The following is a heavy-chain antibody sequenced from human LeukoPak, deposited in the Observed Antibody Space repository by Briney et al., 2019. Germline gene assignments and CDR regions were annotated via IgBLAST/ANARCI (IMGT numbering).Heavy chain of an antibody. Sequence: TVKLSCKASGYTFTGYYMHWVRQAPGHGLEWMGWINPNSGGINYAQKFRGRVTMTRDTSNSTAYRDLSRLRSDDAGVYYCARDDDFVDYWGQGSLVTVSS. CDR1: GYTFTGYY. V-gene: IGHV1-2*02. CDR2: INPNSGGI. CDR3: ARDDDFVDY. J-gene: IGHJ4*02. D-gene: IGHD1-1*01.